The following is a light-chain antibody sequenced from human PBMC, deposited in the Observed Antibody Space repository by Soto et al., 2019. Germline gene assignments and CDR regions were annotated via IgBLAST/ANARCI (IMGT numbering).Light chain of an antibody. Sequence: QSVLTQPPSVSAAPGHKVTISCSGSSSNIGNNYVSWYQQLPGTAPKLLIYDNNKRPSGIPDRFSGSKSGTSATLGITGLQTGEEADYYCGTGDSSLSAPFGFGTGTKLTVL. V-gene: IGLV1-51*01. J-gene: IGLJ1*01. CDR3: GTGDSSLSAPFG. CDR2: DNN. CDR1: SSNIGNNY.